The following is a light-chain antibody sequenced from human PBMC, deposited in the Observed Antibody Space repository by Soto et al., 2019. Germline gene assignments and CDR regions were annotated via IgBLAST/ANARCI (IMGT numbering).Light chain of an antibody. Sequence: QSALTQPASVSGSPGQSITISCTGTSSDVGGYNYVSWYQQHPGKAPKLMIYDVSNRPSGVSNRFSGSKSGNTASLTISGLPDEDEADYYCSSYTSSSTLEVVFGGGTQLTVL. CDR3: SSYTSSSTLEVV. CDR1: SSDVGGYNY. CDR2: DVS. V-gene: IGLV2-14*01. J-gene: IGLJ2*01.